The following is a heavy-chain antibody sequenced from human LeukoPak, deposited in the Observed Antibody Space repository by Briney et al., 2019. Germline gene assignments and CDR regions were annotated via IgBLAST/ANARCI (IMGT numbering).Heavy chain of an antibody. CDR1: GFTFSSYG. V-gene: IGHV3-30*03. J-gene: IGHJ4*02. D-gene: IGHD6-19*01. Sequence: GSLRLSCAASGFTFSSYGMHWVRQAPGKGLEWVAVISYDGSNKYYADSVKGRFTISRDNSKNTLYLQMNSLRAEDTAVYYCASAAYSSGWYVDYWGQGTLVTVSS. CDR2: ISYDGSNK. CDR3: ASAAYSSGWYVDY.